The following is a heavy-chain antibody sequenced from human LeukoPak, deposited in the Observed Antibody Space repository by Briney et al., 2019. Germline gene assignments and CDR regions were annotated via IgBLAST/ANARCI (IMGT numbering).Heavy chain of an antibody. CDR3: AKGGPMVRGVIDY. D-gene: IGHD3-10*01. V-gene: IGHV3-30*01. CDR2: ISYDGGNK. CDR1: EFTFSSYA. J-gene: IGHJ4*02. Sequence: PGRSLRLSCAASEFTFSSYAMHWVRQAPGKGLEWVALISYDGGNKYYADSVKGRFTISRDNSKNTLYLQMNSLRAEDTAVYYCAKGGPMVRGVIDYWGQGTLVTVSS.